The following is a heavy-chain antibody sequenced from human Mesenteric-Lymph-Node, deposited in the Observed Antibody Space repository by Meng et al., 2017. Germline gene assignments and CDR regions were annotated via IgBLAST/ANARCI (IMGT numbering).Heavy chain of an antibody. CDR1: GGTFSSYA. CDR2: IIPIFGTA. D-gene: IGHD3-22*01. V-gene: IGHV1-69*12. J-gene: IGHJ4*02. CDR3: ARSNVPYYYDSSGLIFDY. Sequence: QVSLVQSGAEVKNPGSSVKVSCKASGGTFSSYAISWVRQAPGQGLEWMGGIIPIFGTANYAQKFQGRVTITADESTSTAYMELSSLRSEDTAVYYCARSNVPYYYDSSGLIFDYWGQGTLVTVSS.